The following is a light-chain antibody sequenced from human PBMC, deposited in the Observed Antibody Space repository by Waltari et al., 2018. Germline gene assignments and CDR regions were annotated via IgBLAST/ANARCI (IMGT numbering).Light chain of an antibody. CDR2: LGS. V-gene: IGKV2-28*01. J-gene: IGKJ1*01. Sequence: DIVMTQSPLSLPVTPGEPASISCRSSQSLLHSSGYHDLAWYLQKPGQSPQLLIYLGSNRASGVPDRFSGSGSGTDFTLKISRVEAEDVGVYYCVQALQLPETFGQGTKVEIK. CDR1: QSLLHSSGYHD. CDR3: VQALQLPET.